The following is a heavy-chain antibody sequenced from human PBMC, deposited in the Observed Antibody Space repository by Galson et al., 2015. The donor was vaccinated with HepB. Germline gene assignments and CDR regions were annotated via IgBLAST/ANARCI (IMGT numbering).Heavy chain of an antibody. CDR2: IFPDDSDT. J-gene: IGHJ4*02. CDR3: ASSPATTLYFDY. V-gene: IGHV5-51*01. Sequence: QSGAEVKKPGESLKISCKGSAYNFANYWIGWVRQMPGKGLEWMGIIFPDDSDTRYSPSFRGQVTISADKSINTAYLQWSRLKASDTAIYYCASSPATTLYFDYWGQGTLATVSS. CDR1: AYNFANYW. D-gene: IGHD1-1*01.